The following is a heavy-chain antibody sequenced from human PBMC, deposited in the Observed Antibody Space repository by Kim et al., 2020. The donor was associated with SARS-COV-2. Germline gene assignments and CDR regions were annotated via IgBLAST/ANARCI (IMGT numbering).Heavy chain of an antibody. J-gene: IGHJ4*02. CDR3: ARDPFSKIAVAGSGGGY. D-gene: IGHD6-19*01. Sequence: GGSLRLSCAASGFTVSSNYMSWVRQAPGKGLEWVSVIYSGGSTYYADSVKGRFTISRDNSKNTLYLQMNSLRAEDTAVYYCARDPFSKIAVAGSGGGYWGQGTLVTVSS. CDR2: IYSGGST. CDR1: GFTVSSNY. V-gene: IGHV3-66*01.